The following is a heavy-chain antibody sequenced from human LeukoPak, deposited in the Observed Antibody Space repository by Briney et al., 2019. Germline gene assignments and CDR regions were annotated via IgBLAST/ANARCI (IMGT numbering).Heavy chain of an antibody. V-gene: IGHV4-59*01. J-gene: IGHJ3*02. D-gene: IGHD3-22*01. CDR3: AGEDYFDTSGYASWRFDI. Sequence: SETLSLTCTVSGGSISSYYWSWIRQPPGKGLEWIGYIYYSGNTIYNPSLKSRVTISIDTSKNQFSLKLSSVTTADTAVYYCAGEDYFDTSGYASWRFDIWGQGTMVTVSS. CDR1: GGSISSYY. CDR2: IYYSGNT.